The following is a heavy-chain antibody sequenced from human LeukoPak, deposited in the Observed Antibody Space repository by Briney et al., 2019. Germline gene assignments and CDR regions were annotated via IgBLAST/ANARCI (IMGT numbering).Heavy chain of an antibody. CDR2: IRYDGSNK. J-gene: IGHJ4*02. D-gene: IGHD3-9*01. CDR1: GFTFSSYG. V-gene: IGHV3-30*02. Sequence: GGSLGLSCAASGFTFSSYGMHWVRQAPGKGLEWVTFIRYDGSNKYYADSVKGRFTISRDNSKNTLYLQMNSLRAEDTAVYYCAKDGGGTIFKRDFDYWGQGTLVTVSS. CDR3: AKDGGGTIFKRDFDY.